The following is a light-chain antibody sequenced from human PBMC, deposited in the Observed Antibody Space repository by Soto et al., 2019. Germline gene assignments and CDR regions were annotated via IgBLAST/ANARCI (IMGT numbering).Light chain of an antibody. J-gene: IGKJ1*01. CDR1: HDISGY. CDR2: GAS. Sequence: EIGLTESPYFLAASLGHGATLSCRASHDISGYLAWYQQRPGQAPRLLIYGASTWESDVPSRFSGSGSGTEFTLTISSLQSDDFAAYYCQQYNSCSEAFGQGTKVDI. V-gene: IGKV1-9*01. CDR3: QQYNSCSEA.